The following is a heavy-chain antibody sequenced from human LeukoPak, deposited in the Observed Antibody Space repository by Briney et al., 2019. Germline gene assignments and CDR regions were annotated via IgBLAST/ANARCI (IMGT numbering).Heavy chain of an antibody. Sequence: GGSLRLSCAASGFTFSNYTMSWVRQAPGKGLEWVSAISGSGGSTYYADSVKGRFTISRDNSKNTLYLQMNSLRAEDTAVYYCAKDQAVAGTSYFDYWGQGTLVTVSS. J-gene: IGHJ4*02. CDR2: ISGSGGST. V-gene: IGHV3-23*01. D-gene: IGHD6-19*01. CDR1: GFTFSNYT. CDR3: AKDQAVAGTSYFDY.